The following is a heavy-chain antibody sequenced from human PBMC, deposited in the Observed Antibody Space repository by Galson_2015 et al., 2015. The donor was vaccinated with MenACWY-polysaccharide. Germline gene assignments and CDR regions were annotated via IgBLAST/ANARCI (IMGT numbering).Heavy chain of an antibody. Sequence: SLRLSCAASGFSFSAYGMSWVRQAPGRGLEWVSGSGSGGGLYYADSVKGRFTVSRDNSKNTLYLQMNYLRAEDTAVYYCAKVGPRSSWTMGLDYWGQGTLITVSS. CDR2: SGSGGGL. J-gene: IGHJ4*02. CDR1: GFSFSAYG. D-gene: IGHD6-13*01. V-gene: IGHV3-23*01. CDR3: AKVGPRSSWTMGLDY.